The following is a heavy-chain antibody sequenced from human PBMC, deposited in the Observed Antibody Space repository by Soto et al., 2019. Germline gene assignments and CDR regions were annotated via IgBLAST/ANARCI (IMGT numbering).Heavy chain of an antibody. Sequence: SETLSLTCTVSGGSISSYYWSWIRQPPGKGLEWIGYIYYSGSTNYNPSLKSRVTISVDTSKNQFSLKLSSVTAADTAVYYCALSRIAARAECFQHWGQGTLVTVSS. J-gene: IGHJ1*01. V-gene: IGHV4-59*08. CDR2: IYYSGST. CDR3: ALSRIAARAECFQH. D-gene: IGHD6-6*01. CDR1: GGSISSYY.